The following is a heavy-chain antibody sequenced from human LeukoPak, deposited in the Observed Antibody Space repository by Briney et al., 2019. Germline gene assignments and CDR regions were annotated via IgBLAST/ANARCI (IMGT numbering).Heavy chain of an antibody. V-gene: IGHV3-23*01. J-gene: IGHJ4*02. Sequence: GGSLRLSCAASGFTFSSYAMMWLRQAPGRGLEWVSAISGSGGRTLYADSVKGRFTISRDNSKNTLYLQMNSLRAEDTAVYYCAKDHAVAAAGPHFDYWGQGTLVTVSS. CDR2: ISGSGGRT. CDR3: AKDHAVAAAGPHFDY. CDR1: GFTFSSYA. D-gene: IGHD6-13*01.